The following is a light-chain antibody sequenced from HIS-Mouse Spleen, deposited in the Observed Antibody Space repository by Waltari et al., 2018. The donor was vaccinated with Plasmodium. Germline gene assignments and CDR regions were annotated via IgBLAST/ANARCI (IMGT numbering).Light chain of an antibody. Sequence: SYELTQPPSVSVSPGQTARLTCSGDALPTKYAYLYQQKSGQAPGLVIYEESKRPSGIAERFSGSSSGTMATLTISGAQVEDEADYYCYSTDSSGNHRVFGGGTKLTVL. CDR1: ALPTKY. CDR3: YSTDSSGNHRV. CDR2: EES. J-gene: IGLJ3*02. V-gene: IGLV3-10*01.